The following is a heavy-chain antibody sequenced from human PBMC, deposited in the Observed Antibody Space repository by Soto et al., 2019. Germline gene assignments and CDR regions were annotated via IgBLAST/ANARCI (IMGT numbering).Heavy chain of an antibody. CDR2: ISSSSKYI. V-gene: IGHV3-21*01. J-gene: IGHJ4*02. Sequence: GGSLILSNAAAGLNFSYYFMTWLRQAPGKGLEWVSSISSSSKYIYYADSVKGRFTISRDNAKNSLYLQMSSLRVEDTAVYYCEGVVGHCSGGSCSGYWGQGTLVTVSS. CDR3: EGVVGHCSGGSCSGY. D-gene: IGHD2-15*01. CDR1: GLNFSYYF.